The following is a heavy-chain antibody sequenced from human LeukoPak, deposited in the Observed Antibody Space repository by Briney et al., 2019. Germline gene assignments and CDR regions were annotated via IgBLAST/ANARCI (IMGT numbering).Heavy chain of an antibody. Sequence: GGSLRLSCVASGFTFSTYSMTWVRQAPGKGLEWVSSIYGNGERTFCADSVKGRFTIFRDNSKNTLYLEMLGLRPEDTAVYYCAKDVVPDSGWDLDYWGQGTLVTVSS. CDR3: AKDVVPDSGWDLDY. D-gene: IGHD6-19*01. V-gene: IGHV3-23*01. CDR2: IYGNGERT. J-gene: IGHJ4*02. CDR1: GFTFSTYS.